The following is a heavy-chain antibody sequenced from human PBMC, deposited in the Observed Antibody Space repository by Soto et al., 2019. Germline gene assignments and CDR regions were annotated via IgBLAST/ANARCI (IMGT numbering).Heavy chain of an antibody. V-gene: IGHV4-38-2*02. D-gene: IGHD1-20*01. Sequence: NPSETLSLTCAVSGYSISSGYYWGWIRQPPGKGLEWIGSIYHSGSTYYNPSLKSRVTISVDTSKNQFSLKLSSVTAADTAVYYCARDSGITGTRGSYYYYGMDVWGQGTTVTVSS. CDR2: IYHSGST. CDR1: GYSISSGYY. CDR3: ARDSGITGTRGSYYYYGMDV. J-gene: IGHJ6*02.